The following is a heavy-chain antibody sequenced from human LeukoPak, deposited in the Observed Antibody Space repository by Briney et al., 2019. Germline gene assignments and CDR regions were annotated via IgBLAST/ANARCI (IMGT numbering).Heavy chain of an antibody. D-gene: IGHD6-13*01. V-gene: IGHV3-64*01. CDR2: ISSNGGST. J-gene: IGHJ6*03. Sequence: PGGSLRLSCAASGFTFSSYAMHWVRQAPGKGLEYVSAISSNGGSTYYANSVKGRFTISRDNSKNTLYLQMGSLRAEDMAVYYCARDPSSWYYYYMDVWGKGTTVTVSS. CDR3: ARDPSSWYYYYMDV. CDR1: GFTFSSYA.